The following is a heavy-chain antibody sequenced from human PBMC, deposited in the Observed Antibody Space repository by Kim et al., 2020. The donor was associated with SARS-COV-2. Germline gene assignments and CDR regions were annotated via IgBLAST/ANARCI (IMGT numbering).Heavy chain of an antibody. D-gene: IGHD3-22*01. J-gene: IGHJ4*02. CDR3: ARVGSGYYYGIEIFDY. V-gene: IGHV3-11*06. Sequence: SVKVRLTNARENAKNSLYLQMNSLRAEDTAVYYCARVGSGYYYGIEIFDYWGQGTLVTVSS.